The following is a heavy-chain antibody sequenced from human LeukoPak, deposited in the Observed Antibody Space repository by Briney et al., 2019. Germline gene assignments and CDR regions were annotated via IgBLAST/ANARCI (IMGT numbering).Heavy chain of an antibody. CDR2: ISGSGGST. Sequence: GGGLRLSCVASGFTFISYAMRAVRPARGRGGEWVSAISGSGGSTYYAHSVKGRFTISRHNSKNTLYLQMNSLRAEDTAVYYCVVTSFSDGMDVWGQGTTVTVSS. V-gene: IGHV3-23*01. D-gene: IGHD2-21*02. CDR3: VVTSFSDGMDV. CDR1: GFTFISYA. J-gene: IGHJ6*02.